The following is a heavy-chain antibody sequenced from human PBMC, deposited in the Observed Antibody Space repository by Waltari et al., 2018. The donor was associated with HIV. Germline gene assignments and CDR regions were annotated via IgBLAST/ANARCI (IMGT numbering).Heavy chain of an antibody. CDR1: NGSVNNDLYY. D-gene: IGHD3-16*01. CDR2: VYYSGRT. CDR3: ARGLGPRMAVQYFFDI. J-gene: IGHJ4*02. V-gene: IGHV4-61*01. Sequence: QVHLQESGPGLVKSSKTLSLTCTVSNGSVNNDLYYWTWIRQAPGRGLEWIGYVYYSGRTNYSASLKSRVSIAIDTAKSQFVLGVTSMTSADTAVYFCARGLGPRMAVQYFFDIWGQGTVVTV.